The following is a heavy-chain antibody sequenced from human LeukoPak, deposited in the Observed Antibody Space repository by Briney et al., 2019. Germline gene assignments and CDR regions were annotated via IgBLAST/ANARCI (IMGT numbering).Heavy chain of an antibody. CDR2: INPNSGGT. V-gene: IGHV1-2*02. CDR1: GYTFTGYF. D-gene: IGHD3-22*01. CDR3: ARDTGGEYLLLHYFDY. J-gene: IGHJ4*02. Sequence: ASVKVSCKASGYTFTGYFMHWVRQAPGQGLEWMGWINPNSGGTNYAQKFQGRVTMTRDTSISTAYMELSRLRSDDTAMYYCARDTGGEYLLLHYFDYWGQGTLVTVSS.